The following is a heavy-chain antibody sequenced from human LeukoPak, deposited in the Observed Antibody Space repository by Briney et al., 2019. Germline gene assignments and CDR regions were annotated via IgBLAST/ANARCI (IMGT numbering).Heavy chain of an antibody. Sequence: SQTFSLTCVISGDSVSSNSTAWNWIRQSPSRGLEWLGRTYFRSKWSNDYAVSVKSRMTINTDTSKNQFSLHLSSVTPDDTAIYYCARGPGGRFDSWGQGTLVTVSS. V-gene: IGHV6-1*01. J-gene: IGHJ4*02. D-gene: IGHD3-10*01. CDR2: TYFRSKWSN. CDR1: GDSVSSNSTA. CDR3: ARGPGGRFDS.